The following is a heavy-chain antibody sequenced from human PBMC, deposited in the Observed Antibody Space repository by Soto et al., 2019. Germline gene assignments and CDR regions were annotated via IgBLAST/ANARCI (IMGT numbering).Heavy chain of an antibody. Sequence: EVQLLESGGGLVQPGGSLRLSCAASGFIFRDYAMTWVRQAPGKGLEWVSSISGGAISTYYADSVKGRFTVSRDNSKNTLYLQMSSVRAEDTAIYYCAKEARAYCGTAGDNWGQGTLVTVSS. CDR1: GFIFRDYA. CDR3: AKEARAYCGTAGDN. D-gene: IGHD2-21*01. J-gene: IGHJ4*02. V-gene: IGHV3-23*01. CDR2: ISGGAIST.